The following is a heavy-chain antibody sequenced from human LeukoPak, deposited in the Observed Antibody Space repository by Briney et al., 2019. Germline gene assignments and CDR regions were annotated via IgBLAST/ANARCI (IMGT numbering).Heavy chain of an antibody. J-gene: IGHJ4*02. CDR2: IYFSGGT. V-gene: IGHV4-39*01. CDR1: GDSISSSNCY. CDR3: ARSAIFGVVTVFDY. Sequence: KPSETLSLTCTVSGDSISSSNCYWGWIRQPPGKGLEWIGSIYFSGGTYYNASLKSRFTISVDTSKNQFSLKLSSVTAADTAVYYCARSAIFGVVTVFDYWGQGTLVTVSS. D-gene: IGHD3-3*01.